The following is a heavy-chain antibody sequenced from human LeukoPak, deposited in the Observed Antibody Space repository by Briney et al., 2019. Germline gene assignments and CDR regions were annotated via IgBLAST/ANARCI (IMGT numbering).Heavy chain of an antibody. Sequence: TSETLSLTCTVSGGSVSSGSYYWSWIRQPPGKGLEWIGYIYYSGSTNYNPSLKSRVTISVDTSKNQFSLKLSSVTAADTAVYYCARVFSTYYDFWSSYFPYWFDPWGQGTLVTVSS. J-gene: IGHJ5*02. CDR2: IYYSGST. CDR1: GGSVSSGSYY. V-gene: IGHV4-61*01. CDR3: ARVFSTYYDFWSSYFPYWFDP. D-gene: IGHD3-3*01.